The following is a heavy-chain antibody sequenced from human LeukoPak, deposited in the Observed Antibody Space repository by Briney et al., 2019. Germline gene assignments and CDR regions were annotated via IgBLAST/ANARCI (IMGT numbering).Heavy chain of an antibody. CDR1: GYTFTGYY. CDR3: ARPMRQQWRACSFDY. J-gene: IGHJ4*01. CDR2: INPNSGGT. D-gene: IGHD6-19*01. Sequence: ASVKVSCKASGYTFTGYYMHWVRQAPGQGLEWMGWINPNSGGTNYAQKFQGRVTMTRATSISTVYIELSRLRSADTAAYYCARPMRQQWRACSFDYWGHGTLVTVSS. V-gene: IGHV1-2*02.